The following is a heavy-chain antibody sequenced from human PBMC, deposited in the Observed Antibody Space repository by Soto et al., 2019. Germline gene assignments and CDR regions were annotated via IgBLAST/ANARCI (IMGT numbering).Heavy chain of an antibody. CDR2: IFSNDEK. Sequence: SGPTLVNPTETLTLTCTVSGFSLSNARMGVSWIRQPPGKALEWLAHIFSNDEKSYSTSLKSRLTIPKDTSKSQVVLTMTNMDPVDTATYYCARITEQWLVDYYYFDYWGQGTLVTVSS. CDR1: GFSLSNARMG. V-gene: IGHV2-26*01. D-gene: IGHD6-19*01. CDR3: ARITEQWLVDYYYFDY. J-gene: IGHJ4*02.